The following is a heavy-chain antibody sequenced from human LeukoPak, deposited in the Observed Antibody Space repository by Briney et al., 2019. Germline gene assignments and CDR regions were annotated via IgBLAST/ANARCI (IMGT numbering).Heavy chain of an antibody. Sequence: GASVKVSCKASGYTFTSYYMHWVRPAPGQGLEWMGIINPSGGSTSYAQKFQGRVTMTRDTSTSTVYMELSSLRSEDTAVYYCARLGGDYYDASCWGQGTLVTVSS. J-gene: IGHJ4*02. CDR2: INPSGGST. CDR3: ARLGGDYYDASC. D-gene: IGHD3-22*01. CDR1: GYTFTSYY. V-gene: IGHV1-46*01.